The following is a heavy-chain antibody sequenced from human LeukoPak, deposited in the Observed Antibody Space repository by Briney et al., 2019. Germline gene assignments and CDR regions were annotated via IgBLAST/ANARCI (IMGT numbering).Heavy chain of an antibody. CDR2: IIHSGNT. J-gene: IGHJ4*02. D-gene: IGHD3-22*01. V-gene: IGHV4-34*12. CDR1: GGSFSGYY. Sequence: PSETLSLTCAVYGGSFSGYYWTWIRQPPGKGLEWIGEIIHSGNTNYNPSLKSRVAISVDTSKNQFSLKLSSVIAADTAMYYCARSKDGSGFAAYWGQGTQLTVSS. CDR3: ARSKDGSGFAAY.